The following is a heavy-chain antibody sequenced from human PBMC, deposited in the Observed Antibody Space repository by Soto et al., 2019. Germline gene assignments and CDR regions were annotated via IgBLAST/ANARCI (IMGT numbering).Heavy chain of an antibody. CDR3: ARGDRGGFDL. V-gene: IGHV3-74*01. CDR1: GFTFDYYW. CDR2: VHSDGTTT. J-gene: IGHJ3*01. Sequence: GGSLRLSCAASGFTFDYYWMLWVRQAPGKGLVWVSRVHSDGTTTTYADSLKGRFTISRDNARNTVSLQMSSLRAEDTAIYYCARGDRGGFDLWGHGTVVTVSS. D-gene: IGHD3-10*01.